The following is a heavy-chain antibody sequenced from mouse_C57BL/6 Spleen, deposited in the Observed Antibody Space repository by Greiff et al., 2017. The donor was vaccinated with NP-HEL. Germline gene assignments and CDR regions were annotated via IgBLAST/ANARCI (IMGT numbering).Heavy chain of an antibody. Sequence: EVQGVESGGDLVKPGGSLKLSCAASGFTFSSYGMSWVRQTPDKRLEWVATISSGGSYTYYPDSVKGRFTISRDNAKNTLYLQMSSLKSEDTAMYYCARHSYGSSEGYFDVWGTGTTVTVSS. CDR1: GFTFSSYG. CDR2: ISSGGSYT. J-gene: IGHJ1*03. V-gene: IGHV5-6*01. D-gene: IGHD1-1*01. CDR3: ARHSYGSSEGYFDV.